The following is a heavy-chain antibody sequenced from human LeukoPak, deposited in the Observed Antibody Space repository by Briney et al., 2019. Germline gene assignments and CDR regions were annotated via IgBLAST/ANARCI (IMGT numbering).Heavy chain of an antibody. D-gene: IGHD3-10*01. Sequence: ASVKVSCKASGYTFTSYDINWVRQATGQGLEWMGWMNPNSGNTGYAQKSQGRVTMTRNTSISTAYMELSSLRSEDTAVYYCARGWLVRGVIITSLSTHYYFDYWGQGTLVTVSS. J-gene: IGHJ4*02. CDR3: ARGWLVRGVIITSLSTHYYFDY. CDR2: MNPNSGNT. V-gene: IGHV1-8*01. CDR1: GYTFTSYD.